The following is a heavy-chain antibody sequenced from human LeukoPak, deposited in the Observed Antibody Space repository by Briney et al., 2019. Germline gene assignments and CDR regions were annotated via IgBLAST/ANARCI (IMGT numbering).Heavy chain of an antibody. CDR2: ISISSTI. CDR1: GFTFSSYS. V-gene: IGHV3-48*01. D-gene: IGHD1-26*01. CDR3: ARTSGSYREAFDI. J-gene: IGHJ3*02. Sequence: GGSLRLSCAASGFTFSSYSMNWVRQAPGKGLEWVSYISISSTISYADSVKGRFTISRDNAKNSLYLQMNSLRAEDTTVYYCARTSGSYREAFDIWGQGTMVTVSS.